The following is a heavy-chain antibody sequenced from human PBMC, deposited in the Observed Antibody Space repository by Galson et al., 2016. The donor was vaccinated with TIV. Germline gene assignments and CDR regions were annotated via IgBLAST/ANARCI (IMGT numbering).Heavy chain of an antibody. Sequence: SVKVSCKASGYILASHVMHWVRQAPGQRPEWMGWINVGNGDRKYSQRLQGRVTLSGDTSANTAFMELSILRFEDTATYYCARDRGGSGDFDYWGQGTLVTVSS. J-gene: IGHJ4*02. V-gene: IGHV1-3*01. CDR2: INVGNGDR. CDR3: ARDRGGSGDFDY. CDR1: GYILASHV. D-gene: IGHD3-16*01.